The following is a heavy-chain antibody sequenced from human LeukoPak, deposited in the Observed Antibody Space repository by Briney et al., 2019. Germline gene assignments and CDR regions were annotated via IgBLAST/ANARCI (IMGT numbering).Heavy chain of an antibody. CDR3: ARFATTLTSG. J-gene: IGHJ4*02. CDR1: GFTFSTSG. V-gene: IGHV3-30*02. CDR2: VRFDETFK. D-gene: IGHD4-17*01. Sequence: GGSLRLSCAASGFTFSTSGMHWVRQTPGQGLEWVAFVRFDETFKYYADSVKGRFTISRDNSRNTVFLQMNSLRLEDTAVYYCARFATTLTSGRGQGTLVIVSS.